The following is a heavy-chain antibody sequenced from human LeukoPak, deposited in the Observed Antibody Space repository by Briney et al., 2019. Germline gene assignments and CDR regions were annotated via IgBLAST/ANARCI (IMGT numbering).Heavy chain of an antibody. V-gene: IGHV1-69*01. CDR2: IIPIFGTA. CDR1: GGTFSSYA. D-gene: IGHD3-10*01. Sequence: GASVKVSCKASGGTFSSYAISWVRQAPGQGLEWMGGIIPIFGTANYAQKFQGRVTITADESTSTAYMELSSLRSEDTAVYYCARGEEPMVRGVMSYWGQGTLVTVSS. J-gene: IGHJ4*02. CDR3: ARGEEPMVRGVMSY.